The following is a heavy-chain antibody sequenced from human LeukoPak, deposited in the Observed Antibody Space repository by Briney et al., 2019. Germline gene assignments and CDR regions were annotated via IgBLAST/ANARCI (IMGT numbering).Heavy chain of an antibody. V-gene: IGHV3-30*18. Sequence: GRSLRLSCAASGFTFSSYGIHWVRQAPGKGLEWVALTSYDETDTYYADSVKGRFTISRDNTKNTLSLQMNSLRPEDTAVYYCAKERVLQQYYFGPWGQGTPVTVSS. CDR1: GFTFSSYG. CDR2: TSYDETDT. CDR3: AKERVLQQYYFGP. D-gene: IGHD6-13*01. J-gene: IGHJ4*02.